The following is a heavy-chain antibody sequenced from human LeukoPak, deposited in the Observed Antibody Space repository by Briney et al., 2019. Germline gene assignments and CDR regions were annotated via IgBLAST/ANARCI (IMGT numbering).Heavy chain of an antibody. V-gene: IGHV3-11*01. Sequence: PGGSLRLSCAASGFTFSDSYMSWIRQAPGKGLEWISYISSSGSTIYYADSVKGRFTISRDNAKNSLYLQMNRLRAEDTAVYYCASRTGSGYCDYWGQGTLVTVSS. CDR1: GFTFSDSY. J-gene: IGHJ4*02. CDR2: ISSSGSTI. CDR3: ASRTGSGYCDY. D-gene: IGHD2-2*03.